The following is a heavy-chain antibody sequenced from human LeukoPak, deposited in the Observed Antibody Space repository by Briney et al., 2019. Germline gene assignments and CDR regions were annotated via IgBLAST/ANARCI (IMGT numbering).Heavy chain of an antibody. Sequence: ASVKVSCKVSGYTLTELSMHWVRQAPGKGLEWMGGFDPEDGETIYAQKFQGRVTMTEDTSTDTAYMELSSLRAEDTAVYYCARVGYQMVRGVHPYYYYGMDVWGQGTTVTVSS. J-gene: IGHJ6*02. V-gene: IGHV1-24*01. CDR2: FDPEDGET. CDR1: GYTLTELS. D-gene: IGHD3-10*01. CDR3: ARVGYQMVRGVHPYYYYGMDV.